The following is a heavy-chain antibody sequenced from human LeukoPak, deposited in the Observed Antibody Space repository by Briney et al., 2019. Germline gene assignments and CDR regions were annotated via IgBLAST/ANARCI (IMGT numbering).Heavy chain of an antibody. D-gene: IGHD2/OR15-2a*01. V-gene: IGHV3-23*01. Sequence: GGSLRLSCAAYGFTFSIYGMSWVRQAPGKGLEWVSSITGDGRDTFHADSVKGRFTMSRDNSKNTLYLQMNSLRVEDTAVYYCAKIENSQSDYWGQGTLVTVSS. J-gene: IGHJ4*02. CDR3: AKIENSQSDY. CDR1: GFTFSIYG. CDR2: ITGDGRDT.